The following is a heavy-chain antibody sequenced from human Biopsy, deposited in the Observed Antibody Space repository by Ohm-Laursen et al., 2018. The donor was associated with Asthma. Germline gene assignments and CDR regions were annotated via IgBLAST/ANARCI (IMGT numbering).Heavy chain of an antibody. J-gene: IGHJ4*02. V-gene: IGHV3-15*01. Sequence: SLRLSCAASGFTVSSNYMSWVRQAPGKGLEWVGRIKSKTDGGTTDYAAPVKGRFTISRDDSKNTLYLQMNSLKTEDTAVYYCTTDGEAEANYGDFDYWGQGTLVTVSS. CDR3: TTDGEAEANYGDFDY. D-gene: IGHD4-17*01. CDR2: IKSKTDGGTT. CDR1: GFTVSSNY.